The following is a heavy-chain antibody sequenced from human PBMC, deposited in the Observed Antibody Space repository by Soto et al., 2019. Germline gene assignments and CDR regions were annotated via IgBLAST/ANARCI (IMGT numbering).Heavy chain of an antibody. Sequence: GGSLRLSCAASGFTFSIYAMSWVRQAPGKGLEWVSSISGSGTSSYYADSVKGRFTFSRDNSKNTLNLQMNSLRADDTAVYFCARDTQLWRLDSWGQGTLVTVSS. D-gene: IGHD5-18*01. CDR3: ARDTQLWRLDS. V-gene: IGHV3-23*01. CDR1: GFTFSIYA. CDR2: ISGSGTSS. J-gene: IGHJ4*02.